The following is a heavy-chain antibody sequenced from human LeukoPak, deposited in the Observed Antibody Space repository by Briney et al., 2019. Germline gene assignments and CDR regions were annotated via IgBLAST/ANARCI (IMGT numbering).Heavy chain of an antibody. CDR1: AGSMNSVDYY. CDR3: ARNIRIPPTAAQGAFDM. CDR2: IYYSGSA. V-gene: IGHV4-31*03. J-gene: IGHJ3*02. Sequence: PSQTLSLTCTVSAGSMNSVDYYWTWIRQHPEKGLEWIGKIYYSGSAYYNPSLKSRVAMSVDTSKNQFSLRLSSVTAADTAVYYCARNIRIPPTAAQGAFDMWGQGTMVIVSS. D-gene: IGHD6-13*01.